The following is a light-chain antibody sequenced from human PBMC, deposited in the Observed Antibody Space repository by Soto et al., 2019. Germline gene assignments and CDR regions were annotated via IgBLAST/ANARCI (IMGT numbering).Light chain of an antibody. V-gene: IGKV1-5*03. CDR2: KAS. Sequence: DIQMTQSPTSVSASVGDRVTITCRASQTISSWLAWYQQKPGKAPKLXIYKASTLTSGVPSRFSGSGSGTEFTLTISSLQPDDFETYYCQHYNSYSEAFGQGTQVDIK. CDR1: QTISSW. CDR3: QHYNSYSEA. J-gene: IGKJ1*01.